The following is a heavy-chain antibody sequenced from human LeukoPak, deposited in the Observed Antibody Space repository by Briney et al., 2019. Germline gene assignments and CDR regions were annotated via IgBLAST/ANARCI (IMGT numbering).Heavy chain of an antibody. CDR1: GGSFSGYY. V-gene: IGHV4-34*01. D-gene: IGHD3-3*01. Sequence: KASETLSLTCAVYGGSFSGYYWSWIRQPPGKGLEWIGEINHSGSTNYNPSLKSRVTISVDTSKNQFSLKLSSVTAADTAVYYCARGLRYYDFWSGYQNWFDPWGQGTLVTVSS. CDR3: ARGLRYYDFWSGYQNWFDP. J-gene: IGHJ5*02. CDR2: INHSGST.